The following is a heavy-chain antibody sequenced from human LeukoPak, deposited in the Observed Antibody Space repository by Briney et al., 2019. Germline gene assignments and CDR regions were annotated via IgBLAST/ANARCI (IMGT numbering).Heavy chain of an antibody. CDR3: ASPAGITSDDPFDI. J-gene: IGHJ3*02. CDR1: GYSFTNYW. V-gene: IGHV5-51*01. Sequence: GESLKISCKASGYSFTNYWIGWVRQMPGKGPEWMGIIWPGDSDTRYSPSFQGQVTISADKSISTAYMQWSSLRASDTAMFYCASPAGITSDDPFDIWGQGTMITVSS. CDR2: IWPGDSDT.